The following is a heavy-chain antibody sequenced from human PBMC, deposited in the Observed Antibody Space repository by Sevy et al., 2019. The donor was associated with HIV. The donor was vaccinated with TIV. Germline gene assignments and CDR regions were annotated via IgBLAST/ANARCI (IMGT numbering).Heavy chain of an antibody. V-gene: IGHV3-21*01. Sequence: GGSLRLSCVGSGITFSYYSMNWVRQAPGKGLEWVSSISSSSSNIYYADSVKGRFTISRDNAKKSLYLQMNSLRAEDTAVYYCARDRDGSGSSGGYGMDVWGLGTTVTVSS. CDR1: GITFSYYS. CDR2: ISSSSSNI. J-gene: IGHJ6*02. CDR3: ARDRDGSGSSGGYGMDV. D-gene: IGHD3-10*01.